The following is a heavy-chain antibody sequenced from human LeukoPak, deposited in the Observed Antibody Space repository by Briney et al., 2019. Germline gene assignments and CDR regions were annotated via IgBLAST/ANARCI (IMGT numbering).Heavy chain of an antibody. Sequence: GRSLRLPCAASGFTFSSDGMHWVRQAPGKGLEWVAIISYDENSKSYADSVKGRFTISRDNSKNTLYLQMNSLRGEDTAVYYCARGYYYFDYWGQGTLVTVSS. CDR2: ISYDENSK. J-gene: IGHJ4*02. CDR1: GFTFSSDG. CDR3: ARGYYYFDY. V-gene: IGHV3-30*03. D-gene: IGHD1-1*01.